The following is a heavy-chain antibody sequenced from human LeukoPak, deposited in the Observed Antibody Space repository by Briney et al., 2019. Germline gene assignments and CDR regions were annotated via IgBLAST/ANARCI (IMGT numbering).Heavy chain of an antibody. D-gene: IGHD5/OR15-5a*01. CDR1: GFTFSSYV. V-gene: IGHV3-23*01. J-gene: IGHJ4*02. Sequence: PGGSLRLSCAASGFTFSSYVMGWVRQAPGKGLEWVSSITGSGESTYYADSVKGRFTISRDNSKNTLSLQMNSLRAEDTAVYYCAKGSNYFDHWGQGTLVTVSS. CDR3: AKGSNYFDH. CDR2: ITGSGEST.